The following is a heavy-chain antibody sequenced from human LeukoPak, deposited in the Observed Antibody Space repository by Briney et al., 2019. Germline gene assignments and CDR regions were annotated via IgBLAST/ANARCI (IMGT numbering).Heavy chain of an antibody. CDR2: IRYDGSNK. Sequence: QPGGSLRLSCAASGFTFSSYGMHWVRQAPGKGLEWVAFIRYDGSNKYYADSVKGRFTISRDNSKNTLYLQMNSLRAEGTAVYFCARLLATWDYYYMDVWGKGTTVTVSS. J-gene: IGHJ6*03. D-gene: IGHD2/OR15-2a*01. V-gene: IGHV3-30*02. CDR3: ARLLATWDYYYMDV. CDR1: GFTFSSYG.